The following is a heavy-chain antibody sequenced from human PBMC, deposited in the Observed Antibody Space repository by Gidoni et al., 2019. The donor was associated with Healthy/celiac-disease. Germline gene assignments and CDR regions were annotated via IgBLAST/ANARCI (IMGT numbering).Heavy chain of an antibody. CDR1: GFTFSSYA. CDR2: ISYDGSNK. V-gene: IGHV3-30-3*01. CDR3: ARDPYYDYVWGSYRPPGYYYYGMDV. Sequence: QVQLVESGGGVVQPGRSLRLSCAASGFTFSSYALHWVPPAPGKGLEWVAVISYDGSNKYYADSVKGRFTISRDNSKNTLYLQMNSLRAEDTAVYYCARDPYYDYVWGSYRPPGYYYYGMDVWGQGTTVTVSS. D-gene: IGHD3-16*02. J-gene: IGHJ6*02.